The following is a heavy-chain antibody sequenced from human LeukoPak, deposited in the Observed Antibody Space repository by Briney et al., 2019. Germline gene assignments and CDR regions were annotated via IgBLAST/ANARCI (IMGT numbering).Heavy chain of an antibody. Sequence: ASVKVSCKASGGTFSSYAISWVRQAPGQGLEWMGGIIPIFGTANYAQKFQGRVTITADKSTSTAYMGLSSLRSEDTAVYYCARESPRHDAFDIWGQGTMVTASS. CDR2: IIPIFGTA. CDR1: GGTFSSYA. CDR3: ARESPRHDAFDI. V-gene: IGHV1-69*06. J-gene: IGHJ3*02.